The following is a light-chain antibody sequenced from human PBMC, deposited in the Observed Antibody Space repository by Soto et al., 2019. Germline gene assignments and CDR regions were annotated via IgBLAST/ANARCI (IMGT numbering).Light chain of an antibody. CDR1: SNDIGGYNS. Sequence: QSVLTQPHSVSGSPGQSVTISCTGTSNDIGGYNSVSWYQRHPGKAPKLIIYDVTKRPSGVPDRFSSSKSGTSASLAITGLQADDEADYFCQSYDGSLEAYVFGTGTKVTVL. J-gene: IGLJ1*01. CDR3: QSYDGSLEAYV. CDR2: DVT. V-gene: IGLV2-11*01.